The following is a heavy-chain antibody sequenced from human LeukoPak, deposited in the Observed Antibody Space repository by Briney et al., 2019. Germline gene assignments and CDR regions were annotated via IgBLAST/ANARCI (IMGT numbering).Heavy chain of an antibody. CDR2: IYPGDSDT. CDR1: GYSFTSYW. Sequence: GESLKISCKGSGYSFTSYWIGWVRQMPGKGLEWMGIIYPGDSDTRYSPSFQGQVIISADKSISTAYLQWSSLKASDTAMYYCARFDRFGEPSAGFDPWGQGTLVTVSS. J-gene: IGHJ5*02. CDR3: ARFDRFGEPSAGFDP. D-gene: IGHD3-10*01. V-gene: IGHV5-51*01.